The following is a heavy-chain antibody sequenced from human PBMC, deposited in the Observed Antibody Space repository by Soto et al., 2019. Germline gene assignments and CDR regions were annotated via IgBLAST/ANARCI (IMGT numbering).Heavy chain of an antibody. CDR3: AHMGAAGSEAAGTGNWFDR. CDR1: GFSLSTSGVG. V-gene: IGHV2-5*02. D-gene: IGHD6-13*01. J-gene: IGHJ5*02. Sequence: QITLKESGPTLVKPTQTLTLTCTFSGFSLSTSGVGVGWIRQPPGKALAWLALIDWDDDKRYSPPLKSRLTITKDPSKHQVVLTMTNRDPVDTATYYCAHMGAAGSEAAGTGNWFDRWGQGTLGTVFS. CDR2: IDWDDDK.